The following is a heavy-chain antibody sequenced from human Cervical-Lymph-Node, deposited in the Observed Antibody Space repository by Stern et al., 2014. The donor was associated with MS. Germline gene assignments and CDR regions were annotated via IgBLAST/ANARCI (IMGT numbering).Heavy chain of an antibody. CDR2: INSGGSST. D-gene: IGHD2-15*01. V-gene: IGHV3-74*02. J-gene: IGHJ6*02. CDR3: ARSSGASGDAMDV. Sequence: EVQLVQSGGGLLPPGGSLRLSCGASGFTFRTYWMHWVRQGPGKGLVWVSRINSGGSSTSYTDSVRGRFTISRDNSKNTVYLQMTSLRAEDTAVYYCARSSGASGDAMDVWGQGTTVTVSS. CDR1: GFTFRTYW.